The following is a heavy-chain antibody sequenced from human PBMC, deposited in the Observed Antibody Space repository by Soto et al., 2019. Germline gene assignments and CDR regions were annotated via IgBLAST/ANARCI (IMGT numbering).Heavy chain of an antibody. V-gene: IGHV1-69*12. D-gene: IGHD1-26*01. CDR3: ARDLPVGSTNWCDP. CDR1: GGTFNSYA. J-gene: IGHJ5*02. CDR2: IIPIFGTP. Sequence: QVQLVQSGAEVKKPGSSVKISCKASGGTFNSYAISWVRQAPGQGLEWMGGIIPIFGTPNYAQRFQGRVTIIADESTSTAYLQLSTLRSEDTAMYYCARDLPVGSTNWCDPWGQGTLVTVSS.